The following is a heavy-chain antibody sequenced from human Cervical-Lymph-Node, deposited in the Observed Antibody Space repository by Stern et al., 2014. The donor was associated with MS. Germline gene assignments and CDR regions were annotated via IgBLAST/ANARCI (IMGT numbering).Heavy chain of an antibody. CDR2: VNRNSGAI. CDR3: VKDGEGVADDYYDMDV. CDR1: GFIFDNYV. Sequence: EVQLVESGGGLVQPGRSLRLSCVASGFIFDNYVMHWVRQPPGKGLEWVSGVNRNSGAIGYADSVKGRFTISRDNAKNSLYLQMNSLRAEDTALYYCVKDGEGVADDYYDMDVWGQGTTVTVSS. D-gene: IGHD6-19*01. J-gene: IGHJ6*02. V-gene: IGHV3-9*01.